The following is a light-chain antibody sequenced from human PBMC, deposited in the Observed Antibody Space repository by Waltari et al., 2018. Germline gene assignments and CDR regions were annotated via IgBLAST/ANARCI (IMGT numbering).Light chain of an antibody. V-gene: IGKV2-28*01. CDR2: LGS. CDR3: MQRLQTPWT. J-gene: IGKJ1*01. CDR1: QSLLYSNGDYH. Sequence: DIVMTQSPLSLSVTPGEPASISCRSSQSLLYSNGDYHMDWYLQKPGQSPQLLIYLGSDRASGVPDRFSGSRSGTDFTLRISRVEAEDIGVYYCMQRLQTPWTFGQGTKVEIK.